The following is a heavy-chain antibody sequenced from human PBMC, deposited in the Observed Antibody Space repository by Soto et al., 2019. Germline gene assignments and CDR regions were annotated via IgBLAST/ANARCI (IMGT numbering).Heavy chain of an antibody. J-gene: IGHJ6*02. CDR1: GGSISSGGYY. D-gene: IGHD2-2*02. CDR2: IYYSGST. Sequence: KPSETLSLTCTVSGGSISSGGYYWSWIRQHPGKGLEWIGYIYYSGSTYYNPSLKSRVTISVDTSKNQFSLKLSSVTAADTAMYYCARHTGMGQSPYYYYGMDVWGQGTTVTVSS. CDR3: ARHTGMGQSPYYYYGMDV. V-gene: IGHV4-31*03.